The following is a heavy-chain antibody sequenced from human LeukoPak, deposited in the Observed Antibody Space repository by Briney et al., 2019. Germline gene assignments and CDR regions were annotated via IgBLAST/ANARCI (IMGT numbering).Heavy chain of an antibody. Sequence: GGSLRPSCAASGFTFSSYEMNWVRQAPGKGLEWVSYISSSGSTIYYADSVKGRFTISRDNAKNSLYLQMNSLRAEDTAVYYCAREAAAAVFDYWGQGTLVTVSS. V-gene: IGHV3-48*03. CDR2: ISSSGSTI. D-gene: IGHD6-13*01. CDR3: AREAAAAVFDY. CDR1: GFTFSSYE. J-gene: IGHJ4*02.